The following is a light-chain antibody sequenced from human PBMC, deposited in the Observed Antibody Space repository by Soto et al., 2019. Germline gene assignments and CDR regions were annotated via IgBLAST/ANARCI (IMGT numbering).Light chain of an antibody. J-gene: IGKJ1*01. V-gene: IGKV1-5*03. CDR3: QHYNSYSEA. CDR2: KAS. Sequence: IPLTPSPSSLSASLVDRVTITFRASQTISSWLAWYQQKPGKAPKLLIYKASTLKSGVPSRFSGSGSGTEFTLTISSLQPDDFATYYCQHYNSYSEAFGQGTKVDIK. CDR1: QTISSW.